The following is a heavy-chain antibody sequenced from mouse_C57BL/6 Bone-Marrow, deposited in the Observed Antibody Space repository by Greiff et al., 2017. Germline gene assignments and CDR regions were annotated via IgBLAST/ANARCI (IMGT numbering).Heavy chain of an antibody. CDR1: GFSLTSYA. V-gene: IGHV2-9-1*01. D-gene: IGHD1-1*01. CDR3: AHLPFYYGSSYFDY. J-gene: IGHJ2*01. CDR2: IWTGGGT. Sequence: VQGVESGPGLVAPSQSLSITCTVSGFSLTSYAISWVRQPPGKGLEWLGVIWTGGGTNYNSALKSRLSISKDNSTSQVFLKMNSLQTDDTARYYCAHLPFYYGSSYFDYWGQGTTLTVSS.